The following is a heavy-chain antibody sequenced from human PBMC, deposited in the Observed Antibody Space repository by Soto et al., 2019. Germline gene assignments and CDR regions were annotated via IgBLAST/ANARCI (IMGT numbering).Heavy chain of an antibody. V-gene: IGHV1-2*04. CDR3: ARAGAWGGTTWDYYYGMDV. D-gene: IGHD1-1*01. CDR2: INPNSGGT. Sequence: GASVKVSCKASGYTFTGYYMHWVRQAPGQGLDWMGWINPNSGGTNYAQKFQGWVTMTRDTSISTAHMELSRLRSDDTAVYYCARAGAWGGTTWDYYYGMDVWGQGTTVTVSS. CDR1: GYTFTGYY. J-gene: IGHJ6*02.